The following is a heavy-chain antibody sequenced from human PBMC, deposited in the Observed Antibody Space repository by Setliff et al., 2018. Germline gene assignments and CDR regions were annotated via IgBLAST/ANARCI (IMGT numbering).Heavy chain of an antibody. V-gene: IGHV4-4*07. J-gene: IGHJ1*01. CDR2: VYSNVGT. CDR1: GGSINNYY. Sequence: PSETLSLTCTASGGSINNYYWSWIRQPAGKGLEWIGRVYSNVGTNSNPSLKSRVTMSVDASKNQISLKLMSVTAADTAVDYCASRNSDGGPECCQHWGQSALV. CDR3: ASRNSDGGPECCQH. D-gene: IGHD1-26*01.